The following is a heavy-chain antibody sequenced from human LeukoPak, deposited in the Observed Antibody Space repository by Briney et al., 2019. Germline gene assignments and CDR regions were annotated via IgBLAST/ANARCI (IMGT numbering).Heavy chain of an antibody. D-gene: IGHD3/OR15-3a*01. Sequence: ASVKVSCXASGYTFTGYYMHWVRQAPGQGLEWMGRINPNSGGTNYAQKFQGRVTMTRDTSVSTAYMELSRLRSDDTAVYYCARVRRGTDHDAFDIWGQGTMVTVSS. V-gene: IGHV1-2*06. J-gene: IGHJ3*02. CDR1: GYTFTGYY. CDR2: INPNSGGT. CDR3: ARVRRGTDHDAFDI.